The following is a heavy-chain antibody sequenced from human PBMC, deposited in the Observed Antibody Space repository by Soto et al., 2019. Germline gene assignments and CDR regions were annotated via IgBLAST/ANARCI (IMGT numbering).Heavy chain of an antibody. Sequence: PGGSLRLSCAASGFTFNSYAMHWVRQAPGKGLKYVSAISSNGGSTYYANSVKGRFTISRDNSKNTLYLQMGSLRAEDMAVYYCARDHYYDSSGYYPPHFDYWGQGTLVTVSS. CDR3: ARDHYYDSSGYYPPHFDY. V-gene: IGHV3-64*01. CDR2: ISSNGGST. CDR1: GFTFNSYA. D-gene: IGHD3-22*01. J-gene: IGHJ4*02.